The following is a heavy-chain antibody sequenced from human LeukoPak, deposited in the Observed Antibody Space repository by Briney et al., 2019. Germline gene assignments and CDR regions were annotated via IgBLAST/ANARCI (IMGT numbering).Heavy chain of an antibody. Sequence: SETLSLTCTVSGGSVSSGSYYWSWIRQPPGKGLKWIGHIYYSGTTNYNPSLKSRVTISEDTSKNQFSLKLSSVTAADTAVYYCARASGFGDYGYWGQGTLVTVSS. J-gene: IGHJ4*02. CDR1: GGSVSSGSYY. D-gene: IGHD4-17*01. CDR3: ARASGFGDYGY. V-gene: IGHV4-61*01. CDR2: IYYSGTT.